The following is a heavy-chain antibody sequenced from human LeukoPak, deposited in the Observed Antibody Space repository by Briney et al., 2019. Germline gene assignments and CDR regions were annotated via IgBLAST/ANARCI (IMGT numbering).Heavy chain of an antibody. CDR2: IGIDSGNT. D-gene: IGHD1-1*01. J-gene: IGHJ4*02. CDR1: GFPFIEYS. CDR3: ARDHNYAFDN. Sequence: PGGSLRLSCTASGFPFIEYSMNWVRQAPGKGLEWISYIGIDSGNTKYADSVRGRFTVSTDKAKNSLYLQMNSLRVEDTGVYYCARDHNYAFDNWGQGTLVSVDS. V-gene: IGHV3-48*01.